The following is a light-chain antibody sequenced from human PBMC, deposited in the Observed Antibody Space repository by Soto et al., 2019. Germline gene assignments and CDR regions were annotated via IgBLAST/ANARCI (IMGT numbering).Light chain of an antibody. J-gene: IGLJ1*01. CDR1: SSDVGGYSY. CDR2: DVS. CDR3: SSYTRSSTLLYV. V-gene: IGLV2-14*01. Sequence: QSALTQPASVSGSPGQSITISCTGTSSDVGGYSYVSWYQQHPGKAPKLMIYDVSNRPSGVSNRFSGSKSGNTASLTISGLQAEDEADYYRSSYTRSSTLLYVFGTGTKVTVL.